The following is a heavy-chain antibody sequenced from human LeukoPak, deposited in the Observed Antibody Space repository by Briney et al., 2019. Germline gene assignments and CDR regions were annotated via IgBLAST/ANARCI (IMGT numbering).Heavy chain of an antibody. J-gene: IGHJ4*02. CDR3: ARPVSSTSCCFDY. D-gene: IGHD2-2*01. V-gene: IGHV1-2*02. Sequence: ASVKVSCKASGYTFTGYYMHWVRQAPGHGLEWMGWINPNSGGTNYAQKFQGRVTMTRDTSISTAYMELSRLRSDDTAVYYCARPVSSTSCCFDYWGQGTLVTVSS. CDR2: INPNSGGT. CDR1: GYTFTGYY.